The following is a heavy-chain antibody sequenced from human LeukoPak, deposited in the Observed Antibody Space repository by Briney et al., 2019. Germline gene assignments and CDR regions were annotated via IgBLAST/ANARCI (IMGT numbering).Heavy chain of an antibody. Sequence: SETLSLTCTVSGDSINIYYWTWIRQPPGKGLEWIGYIYYSGSTNYNPSLKSRVTISVDTSKNQFSLKLDSVTAADTAVYYCARQVPYTSRPDYWGQGTLVTVSS. CDR2: IYYSGST. D-gene: IGHD2-2*01. V-gene: IGHV4-59*08. CDR3: ARQVPYTSRPDY. CDR1: GDSINIYY. J-gene: IGHJ4*02.